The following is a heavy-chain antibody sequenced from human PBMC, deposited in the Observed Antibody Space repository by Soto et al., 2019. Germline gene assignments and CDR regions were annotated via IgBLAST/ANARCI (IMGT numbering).Heavy chain of an antibody. D-gene: IGHD1-26*01. CDR2: IYHSGST. CDR1: GCSISSGVSS. Sequence: TLALACAVSGCSISSGVSSWSWIRQPPGKGLEWIGYIYHSGSTYYNPSLKSRVPISVDRSKNQFSLKLSSVTAADTAVYYCARAGLVGPTAGTWFDPWGQGSLVTVSS. CDR3: ARAGLVGPTAGTWFDP. J-gene: IGHJ5*02. V-gene: IGHV4-30-2*01.